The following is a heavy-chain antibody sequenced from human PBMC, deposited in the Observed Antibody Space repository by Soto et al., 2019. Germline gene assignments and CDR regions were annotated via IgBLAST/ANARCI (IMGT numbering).Heavy chain of an antibody. Sequence: PWGSLRLSCAAIGFSLRSDWMAWVRQIPGKGLEFVANIKEDGSVKNYVDSVKGRFSISRDNDKNSLYLQMNSLRAEDTAVYYCGTDRWGGAFDMWGQGTTVTVS. CDR2: IKEDGSVK. D-gene: IGHD3-10*01. CDR3: GTDRWGGAFDM. CDR1: GFSLRSDW. V-gene: IGHV3-7*01. J-gene: IGHJ3*02.